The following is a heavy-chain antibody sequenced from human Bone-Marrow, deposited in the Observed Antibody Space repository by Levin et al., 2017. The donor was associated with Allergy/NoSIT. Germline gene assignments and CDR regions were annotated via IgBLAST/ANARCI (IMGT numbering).Heavy chain of an antibody. D-gene: IGHD3-16*02. Sequence: GGSLRLSCTGSGFTFRNYAMIWVRQTPDKRLEWVSVIKGSGGGIYYADSVRGRFTISRDNSRNILSLQMTSLRADDTAVYYCVKALWGTYRTYAVWGQGTQVTVS. J-gene: IGHJ4*02. CDR2: IKGSGGGI. V-gene: IGHV3-23*01. CDR1: GFTFRNYA. CDR3: VKALWGTYRTYAV.